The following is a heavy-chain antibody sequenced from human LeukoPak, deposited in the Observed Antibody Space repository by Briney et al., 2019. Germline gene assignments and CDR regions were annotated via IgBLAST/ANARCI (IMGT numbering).Heavy chain of an antibody. CDR3: ARDPQGYSNYVTYFDY. CDR1: GGTFSSYA. D-gene: IGHD4-4*01. Sequence: SVKVSCKASGGTFSSYAISWVRQAPGQGLEWMGRIIPILGIADYAQKFQGRVTITEDKSTSTAYMELSSLRSEETAVYYCARDPQGYSNYVTYFDYWGQGTLVTVSS. V-gene: IGHV1-69*04. J-gene: IGHJ4*02. CDR2: IIPILGIA.